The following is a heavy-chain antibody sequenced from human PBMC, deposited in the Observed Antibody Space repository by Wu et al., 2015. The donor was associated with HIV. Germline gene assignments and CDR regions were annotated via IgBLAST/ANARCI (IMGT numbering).Heavy chain of an antibody. Sequence: QVQLVQSGAEVQKLGASVKVSCKASGYPFTNYFIHWVRQAPGQGLEWMAWINPHSGETHYAQKFQGRVTLTRDTSISTAYMDVSGLRSDDTALYYCARGWTMVQLPIATRYYYYMDVWGKGTTVIVSS. CDR3: ARGWTMVQLPIATRYYYYMDV. CDR2: INPHSGET. J-gene: IGHJ6*03. CDR1: GYPFTNYF. D-gene: IGHD1-1*01. V-gene: IGHV1-2*02.